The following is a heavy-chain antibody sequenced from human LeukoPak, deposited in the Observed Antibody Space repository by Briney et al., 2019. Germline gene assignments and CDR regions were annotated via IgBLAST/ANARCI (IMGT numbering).Heavy chain of an antibody. CDR2: IIPILGIA. J-gene: IGHJ6*02. Sequence: GASVKVSCKASGGTFSSYAISWVRQAPGQGLEWMGRIIPILGIANYAQKFQGRVMITADKSTSTAYMELSSLRSEDTVVYYCARSNDIVATKRSHYYYGMDVWGQGTTVTVSS. CDR3: ARSNDIVATKRSHYYYGMDV. CDR1: GGTFSSYA. D-gene: IGHD5-12*01. V-gene: IGHV1-69*04.